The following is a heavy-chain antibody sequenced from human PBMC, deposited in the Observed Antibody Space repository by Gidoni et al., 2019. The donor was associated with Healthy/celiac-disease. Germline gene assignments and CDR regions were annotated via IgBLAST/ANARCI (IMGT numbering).Heavy chain of an antibody. Sequence: EVQLVESGGGLIQPGGSLRLSCAASGFTVSSNYMSWVRQAPGKGLEWVSVIYSGGSTYSADSVKGRFTISRDNSKNTLYLQMNSLRAEDTAVYYCARVGLSVGGKGYFDLWGRGTLVTVSS. J-gene: IGHJ2*01. CDR2: IYSGGST. CDR1: GFTVSSNY. D-gene: IGHD6-19*01. CDR3: ARVGLSVGGKGYFDL. V-gene: IGHV3-53*01.